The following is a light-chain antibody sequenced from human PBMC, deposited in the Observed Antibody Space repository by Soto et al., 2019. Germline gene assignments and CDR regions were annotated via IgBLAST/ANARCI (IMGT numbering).Light chain of an antibody. CDR3: QHYGGSPAYT. CDR2: QTS. CDR1: QSLSREL. V-gene: IGKV3-20*01. J-gene: IGKJ2*01. Sequence: EIILTQSPGTLSLSPGERATLSCRGSQSLSRELLAWYQQKPVQAPRLLMYQTSSRASGVPDRFSGSGSGTDFTLTISGLEPEDSAVYYCQHYGGSPAYTFGQGTKLEI.